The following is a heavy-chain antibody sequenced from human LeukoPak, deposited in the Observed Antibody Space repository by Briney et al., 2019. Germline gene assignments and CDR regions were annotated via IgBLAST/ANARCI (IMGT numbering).Heavy chain of an antibody. CDR3: ARQRETRSSWTVNDAFDI. CDR2: INPNSGGT. Sequence: ASVKVSCKTSGFTFTGYYMHWVRQAPGQGLEWMGWINPNSGGTNYAQKFQGWVTMTRDTSISTAYMELSRLRSDDTAAYYCARQRETRSSWTVNDAFDIWGQGTMVTVSS. J-gene: IGHJ3*02. D-gene: IGHD4-17*01. CDR1: GFTFTGYY. V-gene: IGHV1-2*04.